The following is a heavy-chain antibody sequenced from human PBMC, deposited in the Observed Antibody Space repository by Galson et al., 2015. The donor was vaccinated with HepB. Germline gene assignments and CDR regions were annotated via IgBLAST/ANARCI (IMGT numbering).Heavy chain of an antibody. Sequence: SVKVSCKASGYTFTSYDINWVRQATGQGLEWMGWMNPNSGNTDYTQKFQGRVTMTRNTSISTAYMELSSLRSEDTAVYYCARARLGTRGFDYWGQGTLVTVSS. CDR1: GYTFTSYD. V-gene: IGHV1-8*01. J-gene: IGHJ4*02. CDR2: MNPNSGNT. CDR3: ARARLGTRGFDY. D-gene: IGHD1-1*01.